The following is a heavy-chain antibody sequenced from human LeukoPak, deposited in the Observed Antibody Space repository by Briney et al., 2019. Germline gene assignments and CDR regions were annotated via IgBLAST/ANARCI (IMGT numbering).Heavy chain of an antibody. CDR1: GFTFSSYG. CDR2: INWNGGST. J-gene: IGHJ4*02. V-gene: IGHV3-20*04. D-gene: IGHD3-10*01. Sequence: PGGSLRLSCAASGFTFSSYGMHWVRQAPGKGLEWVSGINWNGGSTGYADSVKGRFTISRDNAKNSLYLQMNSLRAEDTALYYCARVSGSGSYFDYWGQGTLVTVSS. CDR3: ARVSGSGSYFDY.